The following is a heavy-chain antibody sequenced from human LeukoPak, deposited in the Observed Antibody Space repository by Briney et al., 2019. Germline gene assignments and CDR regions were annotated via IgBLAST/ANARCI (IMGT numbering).Heavy chain of an antibody. J-gene: IGHJ1*01. CDR1: GDSVSRSDSY. CDR2: IYYSGRT. Sequence: SETLSLTCTIFGDSVSRSDSYWDWIRQPPGQGLEWIGTIYYSGRTYYSPSIKSRVTLSVDMYNTQFSLTLSSVTAADTALYFCARRRYYDSSGYLEWGQGTLVTVSS. CDR3: ARRRYYDSSGYLE. V-gene: IGHV4-39*01. D-gene: IGHD3-22*01.